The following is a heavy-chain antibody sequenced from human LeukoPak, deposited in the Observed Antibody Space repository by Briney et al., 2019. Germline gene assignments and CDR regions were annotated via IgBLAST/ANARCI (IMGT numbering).Heavy chain of an antibody. V-gene: IGHV1-24*01. CDR3: ATDTAAAGIHPSRAGLY. CDR1: GGTFISHA. J-gene: IGHJ4*02. Sequence: ASVKVSCKASGGTFISHAISWVRQAPGKGLEWMGGFDPEDGETIYAQKFQGRVTMTEDTSTDTAYMELSSLRSEDTAVYYCATDTAAAGIHPSRAGLYWGQGTLVTVSS. D-gene: IGHD6-13*01. CDR2: FDPEDGET.